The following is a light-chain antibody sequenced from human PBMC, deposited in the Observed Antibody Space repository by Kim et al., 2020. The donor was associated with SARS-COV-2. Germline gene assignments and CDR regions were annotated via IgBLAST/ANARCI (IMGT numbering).Light chain of an antibody. J-gene: IGKJ4*01. CDR2: DAS. CDR3: QHRSNWPLT. CDR1: QSVSSY. Sequence: WSAGERATRSCRASQSVSSYLAWYQQKPGQAPRLLIYDASNRATGIPARFSGRGSGTDFTLTISSLEPEDFAVYYCQHRSNWPLTFGGGTKVDIK. V-gene: IGKV3-11*01.